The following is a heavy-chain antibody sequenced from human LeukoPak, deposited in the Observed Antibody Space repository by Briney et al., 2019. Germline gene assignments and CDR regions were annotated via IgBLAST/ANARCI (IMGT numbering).Heavy chain of an antibody. V-gene: IGHV3-48*03. CDR3: AELGITMIGGV. CDR2: ISSSGSTI. D-gene: IGHD3-10*02. CDR1: GFTFSSYG. Sequence: GGSLRLSCAASGFTFSSYGMNWVRQAPGKGLGWVSYISSSGSTIYYADSVKGRFTISRDNAKNSLYLQMNSLRAEDTAVYYCAELGITMIGGVWGKGTTVTISS. J-gene: IGHJ6*04.